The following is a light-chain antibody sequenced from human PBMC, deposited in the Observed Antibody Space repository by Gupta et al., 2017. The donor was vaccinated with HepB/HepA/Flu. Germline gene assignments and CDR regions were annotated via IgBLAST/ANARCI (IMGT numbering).Light chain of an antibody. CDR2: EDK. Sequence: SYELTQPPSVSVSPGQTATIPCSGAKLQYKYVCWYQQKPGQSPVVVIYEDKKRPSGIPERFSGSNSGNTATLTISGAQAIDEADYYCQAWDSATAEVVFGGGTKLAVL. CDR3: QAWDSATAEVV. J-gene: IGLJ2*01. CDR1: KLQYKY. V-gene: IGLV3-1*01.